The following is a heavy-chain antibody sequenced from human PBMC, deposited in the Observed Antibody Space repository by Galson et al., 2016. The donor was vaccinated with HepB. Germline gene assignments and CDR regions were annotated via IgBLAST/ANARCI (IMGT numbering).Heavy chain of an antibody. CDR3: VRAPALPAPSP. J-gene: IGHJ5*02. V-gene: IGHV3-53*01. Sequence: SLRLPCAASGFTVSSTYMTWARQAPGKGLEWVSLISYGGTTYYAESVKGRFTISRDNSNNLLYLQMNSLRAEDTAVYYCVRAPALPAPSPWGQGTLVTVSS. CDR1: GFTVSSTY. D-gene: IGHD2-2*02. CDR2: ISYGGTT.